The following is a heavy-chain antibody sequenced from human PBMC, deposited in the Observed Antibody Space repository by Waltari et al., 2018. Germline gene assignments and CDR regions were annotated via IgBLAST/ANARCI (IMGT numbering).Heavy chain of an antibody. CDR1: GYTLTELS. CDR3: AKVGRAFDI. CDR2: CDPEDGET. V-gene: IGHV1-24*01. Sequence: QVQLVQSGAEVKKPGASVKVSCKVSGYTLTELSMHWVRQAPGKGLEWMGGCDPEDGETIYASKFQCRGNMTEDTSTDTAYMELSSLRSEDTAVDYCAKVGRAFDIWGQGTMVTVSS. J-gene: IGHJ3*02.